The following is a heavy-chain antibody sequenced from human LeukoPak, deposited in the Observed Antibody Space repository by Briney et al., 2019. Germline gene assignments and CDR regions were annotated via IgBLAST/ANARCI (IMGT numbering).Heavy chain of an antibody. D-gene: IGHD3-22*01. CDR1: GGTFSSYA. J-gene: IGHJ4*02. CDR3: ARENYYDSSGGFDY. V-gene: IGHV1-69*04. Sequence: SVKVSCKASGGTFSSYAIGWVRQAPGQGLEWMGRIIPILGIANYAQKFQGRVTITADKSTSTAYMELSSLRSEDTAVYYCARENYYDSSGGFDYWGQGTLVTVSS. CDR2: IIPILGIA.